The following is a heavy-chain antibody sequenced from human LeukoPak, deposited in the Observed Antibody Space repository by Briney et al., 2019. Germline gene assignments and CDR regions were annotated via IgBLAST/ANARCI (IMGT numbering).Heavy chain of an antibody. CDR2: IKQDGSEK. J-gene: IGHJ4*02. Sequence: GGSLRLSCAASGFTFSSYWMSWVRQASGKGLEWVANIKQDGSEKYYVDSVKGRFTISRDNAKNSLYLQMNSLRAEDTAVYYCARTYYDFWSGYFDLFDYWGQGTLVTVSS. CDR3: ARTYYDFWSGYFDLFDY. D-gene: IGHD3-3*01. V-gene: IGHV3-7*01. CDR1: GFTFSSYW.